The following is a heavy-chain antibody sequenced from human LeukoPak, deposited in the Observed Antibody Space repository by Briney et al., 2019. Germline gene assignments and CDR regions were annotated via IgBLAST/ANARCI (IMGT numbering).Heavy chain of an antibody. D-gene: IGHD3-22*01. CDR1: GFTFGSYG. J-gene: IGHJ3*02. Sequence: PGGSLRLSCAASGFTFGSYGMHWVRQAPGKGLEWVSAISGSGGNTYYADSVKGRFTISRDSSKNTLYLQMNSLRAEDTAVYYCAKGELWDSSGYDAFDIWGQGTMVTVSS. CDR3: AKGELWDSSGYDAFDI. V-gene: IGHV3-23*01. CDR2: ISGSGGNT.